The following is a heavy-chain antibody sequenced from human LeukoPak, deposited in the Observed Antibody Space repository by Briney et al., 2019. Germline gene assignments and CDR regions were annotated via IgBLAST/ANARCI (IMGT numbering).Heavy chain of an antibody. J-gene: IGHJ5*02. D-gene: IGHD3-10*01. Sequence: PSDTLSLTCSVSRGSINSGDYYWGWSRQPPGKGLEWIEYIYYSGSTYYNPSLKSRVTISVDTSKNQFSLKLRSVTAADTAVYYCARDNPGFGEFDPWGQGTLVTVSS. CDR3: ARDNPGFGEFDP. CDR1: RGSINSGDYY. V-gene: IGHV4-30-4*02. CDR2: IYYSGST.